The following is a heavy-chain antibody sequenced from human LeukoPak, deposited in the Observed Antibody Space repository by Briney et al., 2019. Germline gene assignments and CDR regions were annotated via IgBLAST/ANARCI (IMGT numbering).Heavy chain of an antibody. CDR3: ARGQFRFSSYDSSGFDY. V-gene: IGHV3-21*01. CDR1: GFIFNSHS. D-gene: IGHD3-22*01. Sequence: GGSLRLSCAASGFIFNSHSMNWVRQAPGKGLEWVSSISSTSSYIYYADSVKSRFTISRDNAKNSLYLQINSLRAEDTAVYYCARGQFRFSSYDSSGFDYWGQGTLVTVSS. CDR2: ISSTSSYI. J-gene: IGHJ4*02.